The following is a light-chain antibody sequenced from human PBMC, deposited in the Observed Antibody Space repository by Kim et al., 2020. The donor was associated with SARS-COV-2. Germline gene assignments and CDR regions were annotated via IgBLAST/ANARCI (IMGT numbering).Light chain of an antibody. Sequence: DIQMTQSPSSLSASVGDRVTITCRTTQSISSHLNWYQQKPGRAPKLLISAASTLQGGVPSRFSGSGSETDFTLTISSLQPGDFATYFCHQSYITPFTFGPGTKVDIK. CDR2: AAS. CDR1: QSISSH. J-gene: IGKJ3*01. V-gene: IGKV1-39*01. CDR3: HQSYITPFT.